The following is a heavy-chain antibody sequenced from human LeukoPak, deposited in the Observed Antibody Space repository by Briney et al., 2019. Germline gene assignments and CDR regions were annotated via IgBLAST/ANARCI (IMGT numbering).Heavy chain of an antibody. CDR2: INHSGST. CDR1: GGSFSGYY. D-gene: IGHD2-15*01. J-gene: IGHJ3*02. Sequence: SETLSLACAVYGGSFSGYYWSWIRQPPGKGLEWIGEINHSGSTNYNPSLKSRVTISVDTSKNQFSLKLSSVTAADTAVYYCASMRGYCSGGSCYSPDAFDIWGQGTMLTVSS. CDR3: ASMRGYCSGGSCYSPDAFDI. V-gene: IGHV4-34*01.